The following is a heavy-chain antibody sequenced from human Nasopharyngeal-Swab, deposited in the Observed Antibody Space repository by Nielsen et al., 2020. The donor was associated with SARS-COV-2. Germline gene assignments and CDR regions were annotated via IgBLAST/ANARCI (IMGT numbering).Heavy chain of an antibody. CDR3: ARGYCSSTSCYVRGNYFDY. V-gene: IGHV1-46*01. D-gene: IGHD2-2*01. Sequence: ASVKVSRKASGYTFTSYYMHWVRQAPGQGLEWMGIINPSGGSTSYAQKFQGRVTMTRDTSTSTVYMELSSLRSEDTAVYYCARGYCSSTSCYVRGNYFDYWGQGTLVTVSS. CDR1: GYTFTSYY. CDR2: INPSGGST. J-gene: IGHJ4*02.